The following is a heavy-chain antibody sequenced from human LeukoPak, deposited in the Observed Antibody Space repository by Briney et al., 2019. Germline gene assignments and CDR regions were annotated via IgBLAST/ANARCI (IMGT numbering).Heavy chain of an antibody. V-gene: IGHV3-23*01. J-gene: IGHJ4*02. CDR2: INSSGGRT. CDR1: GFTFSSYA. CDR3: AIGPGGVFHY. D-gene: IGHD4-23*01. Sequence: GGSLRLSCAASGFTFSSYAMSWVRQAPGKGLEWVSSINSSGGRTYYADSVKGRFTISRGNSKNTLYLQMNSLRAEDTAVYYCAIGPGGVFHYWGQGTLVIVSS.